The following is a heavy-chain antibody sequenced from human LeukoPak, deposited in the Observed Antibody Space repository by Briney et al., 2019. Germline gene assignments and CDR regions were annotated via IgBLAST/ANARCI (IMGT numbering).Heavy chain of an antibody. J-gene: IGHJ5*02. CDR2: IIPIFGTA. CDR1: GGTFSSYA. V-gene: IGHV1-69*13. Sequence: ASVKVSCKASGGTFSSYATSWVRQAPGQGLEWMGGIIPIFGTANYAQKFQGRVTITADESTSTAYMELSSLRSEDTAVYYCARGIQHGDSPNWFDPWGQGTLVTVSS. D-gene: IGHD4-17*01. CDR3: ARGIQHGDSPNWFDP.